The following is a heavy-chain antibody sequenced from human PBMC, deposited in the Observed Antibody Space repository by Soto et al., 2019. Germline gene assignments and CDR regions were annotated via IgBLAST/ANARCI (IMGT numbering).Heavy chain of an antibody. Sequence: QVQLVESGGGVVQPGSSLTLSCAASGFIFSSCGMHWVRQAPGKGLQWVAVIWYDGSNTYYADSVKGRFTISRDNSKNTLYLQMNSLRAEDTAVYYCARGLRAAAGRDYFQYWGQGTLVTVSS. D-gene: IGHD6-13*01. CDR1: GFIFSSCG. CDR3: ARGLRAAAGRDYFQY. J-gene: IGHJ1*01. V-gene: IGHV3-33*01. CDR2: IWYDGSNT.